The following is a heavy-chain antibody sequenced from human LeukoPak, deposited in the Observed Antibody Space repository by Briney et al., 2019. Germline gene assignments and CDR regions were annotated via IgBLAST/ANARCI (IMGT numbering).Heavy chain of an antibody. CDR2: ISDSGGRT. D-gene: IGHD3-22*01. V-gene: IGHV3-23*01. CDR1: GITLSNYG. J-gene: IGHJ4*02. CDR3: AKRGVVIRVILVGFHKEAYYFDS. Sequence: GGSLRLSCAVSGITLSNYGMSWVRQAPGKGLEWVAGISDSGGRTNYADSVKGRFTISRDNPKNALYLQMNSLRPEDTAVYFCAKRGVVIRVILVGFHKEAYYFDSWGQGVLVTVSS.